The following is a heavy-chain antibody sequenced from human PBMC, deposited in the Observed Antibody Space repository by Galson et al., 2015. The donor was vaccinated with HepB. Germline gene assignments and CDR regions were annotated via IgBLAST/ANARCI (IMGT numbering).Heavy chain of an antibody. CDR2: IVVGSGNT. CDR1: GFTFTSSA. J-gene: IGHJ3*02. D-gene: IGHD3-16*02. CDR3: AAGEYYIWGSYRDAFDI. Sequence: SVKVSCKASGFTFTSSAVQWVRQARGQRLEWIGWIVVGSGNTNYAQKFQERVTITRDMSTSTAYMELSSLRSEDTAVYYCAAGEYYIWGSYRDAFDIWGQGTMVTVSS. V-gene: IGHV1-58*01.